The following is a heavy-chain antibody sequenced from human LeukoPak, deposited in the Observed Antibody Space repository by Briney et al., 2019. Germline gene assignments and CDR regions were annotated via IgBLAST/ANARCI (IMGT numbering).Heavy chain of an antibody. J-gene: IGHJ5*02. Sequence: GGSLRLSCEVPGFTFSSHWMHWVRQSPGKGLVWVSRISTDGGTTNYADSVKGRFTISRDNAKNTLYLQMNSLRVEDTAVYYSIRGKWDIVVVSAGSNWFDTWGQGTLVTVSS. V-gene: IGHV3-74*01. CDR1: GFTFSSHW. CDR3: IRGKWDIVVVSAGSNWFDT. D-gene: IGHD2-2*01. CDR2: ISTDGGTT.